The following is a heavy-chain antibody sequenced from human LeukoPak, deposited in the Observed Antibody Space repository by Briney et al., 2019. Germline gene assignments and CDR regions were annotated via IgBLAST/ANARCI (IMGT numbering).Heavy chain of an antibody. V-gene: IGHV3-33*01. J-gene: IGHJ4*02. D-gene: IGHD2-21*02. CDR1: GFTFRSYG. Sequence: PGRSLRLSCAASGFTFRSYGMHWVRQAPGKGLEWVAIIWYDGSNKYYADSVKGRITISRDNFKNTLYLQMNSLRAEDTAVYYCATVRGCGGDCYYVDYWGQGTLVTVSS. CDR3: ATVRGCGGDCYYVDY. CDR2: IWYDGSNK.